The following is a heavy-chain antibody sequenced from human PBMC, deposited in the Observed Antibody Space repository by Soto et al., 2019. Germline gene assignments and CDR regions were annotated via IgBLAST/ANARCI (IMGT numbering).Heavy chain of an antibody. CDR3: ARTIRGGLRYDY. D-gene: IGHD4-17*01. CDR1: GGSFSGYY. CDR2: INHSGST. Sequence: SETLSLTCAVYGGSFSGYYWSWIRQPPGKGLEWIGEINHSGSTNYNPSLKSRVTISVDTSKNQFSLKLSSVTAADTAVYYCARTIRGGLRYDYWGQGTLVTVSS. J-gene: IGHJ4*02. V-gene: IGHV4-34*01.